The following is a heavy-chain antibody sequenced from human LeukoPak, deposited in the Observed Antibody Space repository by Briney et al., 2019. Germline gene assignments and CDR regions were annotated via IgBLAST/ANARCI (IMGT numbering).Heavy chain of an antibody. V-gene: IGHV4-31*03. J-gene: IGHJ4*02. D-gene: IGHD6-13*01. CDR2: IYYSGST. CDR1: GGSISSGGYY. CDR3: ARDKAAAVFDY. Sequence: SETLSLACTVSGGSISSGGYYWSWIRQHPGKGLEWIGYIYYSGSTYYNPSLKSRVTISVDTSKNQFSLKLSSVTAADTAVYYCARDKAAAVFDYWGQGTLVTVSS.